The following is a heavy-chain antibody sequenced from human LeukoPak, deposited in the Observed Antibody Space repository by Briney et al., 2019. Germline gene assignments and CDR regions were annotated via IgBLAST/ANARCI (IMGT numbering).Heavy chain of an antibody. D-gene: IGHD3-22*01. CDR2: ISGSGGST. J-gene: IGHJ4*02. CDR1: GFTFSSYA. CDR3: AKVPHYYYDSSGYYW. Sequence: GGSLRLSCAASGFTFSSYAMSWVRQAPGKGLEWVSAISGSGGSTYYADSVKGRFTISRDNSKNTLYLQMNILRAEDTAVYYCAKVPHYYYDSSGYYWGGQGTLVTVSS. V-gene: IGHV3-23*01.